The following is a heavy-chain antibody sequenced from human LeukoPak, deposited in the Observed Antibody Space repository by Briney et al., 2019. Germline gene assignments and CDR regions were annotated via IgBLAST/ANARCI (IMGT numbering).Heavy chain of an antibody. CDR3: AKEARAYGDYEVLDAFDI. CDR1: GFTFSSYA. V-gene: IGHV3-23*01. D-gene: IGHD4-17*01. CDR2: ISGSGGST. Sequence: PGGSLRLSCAASGFTFSSYAMSWVRQAPGKGLERVSAISGSGGSTYYADSVKGRFTISRDNSKNTLYLQMNSLRAEDTAVYYCAKEARAYGDYEVLDAFDIWGQGTMVTVSS. J-gene: IGHJ3*02.